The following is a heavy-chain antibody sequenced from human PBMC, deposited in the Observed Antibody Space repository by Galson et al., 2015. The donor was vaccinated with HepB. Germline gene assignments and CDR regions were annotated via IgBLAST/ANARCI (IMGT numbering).Heavy chain of an antibody. CDR2: IRYDGSNK. D-gene: IGHD3-22*01. V-gene: IGHV3-30*02. CDR3: ANTYDSSEPDAFDI. J-gene: IGHJ3*02. Sequence: SLRLSCAASGFTFSSYGMHWVRQAPGKGLEWVAFIRYDGSNKYYADSVKGRFTISRDNSKNTLYLQMNSLRAEDTAVYYCANTYDSSEPDAFDIWGQGTMVTVSS. CDR1: GFTFSSYG.